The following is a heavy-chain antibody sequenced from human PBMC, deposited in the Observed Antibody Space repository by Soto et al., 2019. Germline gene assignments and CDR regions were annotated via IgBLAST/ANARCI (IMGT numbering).Heavy chain of an antibody. CDR2: TYYRSRWYS. J-gene: IGHJ6*02. CDR3: ARSEEDSDYYYYGLDV. V-gene: IGHV6-1*01. D-gene: IGHD2-15*01. CDR1: GDSVSSSSVA. Sequence: QVNLQQSGPGLLKPSQTLSLTCVISGDSVSSSSVAWNWVRQSPSRGLEWLGRTYYRSRWYSDFAASVRGRIVINADTSKNQFSLQLNSVTPEDTAVYFCARSEEDSDYYYYGLDVWGQGTTVTVSS.